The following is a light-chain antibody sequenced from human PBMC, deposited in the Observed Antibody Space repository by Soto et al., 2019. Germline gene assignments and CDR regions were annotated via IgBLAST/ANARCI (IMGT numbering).Light chain of an antibody. V-gene: IGLV2-8*01. CDR3: SSYAGSNNYV. Sequence: QSVLTQPPSASGSPGQSVTISCTGTSSDIGDYNSVSWYQQHPGKAPKLIIYEVIKRPSGVPDRFSGSKSGNTASLTVSGLQAEDEADSYCSSYAGSNNYVFGTGTQVTVL. J-gene: IGLJ1*01. CDR1: SSDIGDYNS. CDR2: EVI.